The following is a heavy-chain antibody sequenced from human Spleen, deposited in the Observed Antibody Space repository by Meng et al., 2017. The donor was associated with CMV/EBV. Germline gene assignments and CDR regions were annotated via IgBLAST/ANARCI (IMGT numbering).Heavy chain of an antibody. CDR2: IYWDDDK. CDR3: AHCYDYVWGSYRPYYFDY. V-gene: IGHV2-5*02. Sequence: QITLKESGPTLXXXXXPXTLXXXXSGFXLSTSGVGVGWIRQPPGKALEWLALIYWDDDKRYSPSLKSRLTITKDTSKNQVVLTMTNMDPVDTATYYCAHCYDYVWGSYRPYYFDYWGQGTLVTVSS. J-gene: IGHJ4*02. D-gene: IGHD3-16*02. CDR1: GFXLSTSGVG.